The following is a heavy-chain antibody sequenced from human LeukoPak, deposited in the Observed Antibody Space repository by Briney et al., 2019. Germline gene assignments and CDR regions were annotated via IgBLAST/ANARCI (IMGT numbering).Heavy chain of an antibody. CDR3: ARDAGDSGYGCDL. V-gene: IGHV3-48*01. CDR2: LRYTGET. J-gene: IGHJ5*02. Sequence: GGSLRLSCAASGFTFSQYSINWVRQAPGKGLEWVSHLRYTGETFYADSVKGRFTISRDNVRNSLYLQMNSLRAEDTAMYYCARDAGDSGYGCDLWGQGTLVTVSS. CDR1: GFTFSQYS. D-gene: IGHD5-12*01.